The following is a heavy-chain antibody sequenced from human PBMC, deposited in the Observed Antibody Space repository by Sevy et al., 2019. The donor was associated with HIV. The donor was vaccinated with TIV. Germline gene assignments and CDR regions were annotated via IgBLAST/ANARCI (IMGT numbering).Heavy chain of an antibody. Sequence: SETLSLTCTVSGGSISSSSYYWGWIRQPPGKGLEWIGNIYYSGNTYYNPSLKSRVNTYVDTSKKQFSLKLSSVTAADTAVYYCARLPRGEHLYYFDSWGQGTLVTVSS. CDR1: GGSISSSSYY. J-gene: IGHJ4*02. CDR2: IYYSGNT. CDR3: ARLPRGEHLYYFDS. D-gene: IGHD7-27*01. V-gene: IGHV4-39*01.